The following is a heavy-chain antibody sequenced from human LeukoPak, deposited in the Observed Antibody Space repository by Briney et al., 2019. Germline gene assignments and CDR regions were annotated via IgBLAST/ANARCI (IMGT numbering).Heavy chain of an antibody. Sequence: ASVKVSCKASGYTFTSYSIYWVRQAPGQGLEWMGIINPSVGSTSYAQKFQGRVTMTRDTSTSTVYMELRSLRSEDTAVYYCARAYYYDSSGYYPGGDHWGQGTLVTVPS. CDR3: ARAYYYDSSGYYPGGDH. CDR1: GYTFTSYS. CDR2: INPSVGST. V-gene: IGHV1-46*01. D-gene: IGHD3-22*01. J-gene: IGHJ4*02.